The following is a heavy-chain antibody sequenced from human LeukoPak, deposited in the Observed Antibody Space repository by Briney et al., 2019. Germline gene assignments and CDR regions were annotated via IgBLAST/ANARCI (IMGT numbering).Heavy chain of an antibody. CDR2: IYSGGST. CDR3: ARGPYCSSTSCYGPRFYYYYYYMDV. Sequence: GGSLRLSCAASGFTVSSNYMSWVRQAPGKGLEWVSVIYSGGSTYYADSVKGRFTISRDNSKNTLYLQMNSLRAEDTAVYYCARGPYCSSTSCYGPRFYYYYYYMDVWGKGTTVTISS. J-gene: IGHJ6*03. CDR1: GFTVSSNY. V-gene: IGHV3-53*01. D-gene: IGHD2-2*01.